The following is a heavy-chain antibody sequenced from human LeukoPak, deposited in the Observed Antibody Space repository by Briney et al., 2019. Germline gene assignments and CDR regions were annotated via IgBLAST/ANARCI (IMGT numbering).Heavy chain of an antibody. D-gene: IGHD3-10*02. CDR2: ISSRGSTI. CDR3: AELGITMIGGV. J-gene: IGHJ6*04. V-gene: IGHV3-48*03. CDR1: GFTFSSYE. Sequence: GGSLRLSCAASGFTFSSYEMNWVRQAPGKGLEWVSYISSRGSTIYYADSVKSRFTSSRDNAKKSLYLQMNSLGDEDTAVYDCAELGITMIGGVWGKGTTVTISS.